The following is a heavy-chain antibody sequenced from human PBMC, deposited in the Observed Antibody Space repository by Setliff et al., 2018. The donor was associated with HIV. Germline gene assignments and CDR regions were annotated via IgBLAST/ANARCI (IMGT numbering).Heavy chain of an antibody. CDR3: IIAYSSGWLAPMGFDS. Sequence: GGSLRLSCVTSGFTFTSHSMNWVRLRPGKGLEWVASISGSGTYTHYADSVRGRFTISRDNAKNTLYLQMNSLRAEDTAVYYCIIAYSSGWLAPMGFDSWGQGTLVTVSS. J-gene: IGHJ4*02. D-gene: IGHD6-19*01. V-gene: IGHV3-21*01. CDR1: GFTFTSHS. CDR2: ISGSGTYT.